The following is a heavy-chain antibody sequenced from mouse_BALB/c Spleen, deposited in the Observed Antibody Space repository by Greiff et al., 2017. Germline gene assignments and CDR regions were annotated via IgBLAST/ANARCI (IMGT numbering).Heavy chain of an antibody. V-gene: IGHV1-15*01. Sequence: VHLVESGAELVRPGASVTLSCKASGYTFTDYEMHWVQQTPVHGLEWIGAIDPETGGTAYNQKFKGKATLTADKSSSTAYMELRSLTSEDSAVYYCTRDGRYDEDAMDYWGQGTSVTVSS. D-gene: IGHD2-14*01. CDR1: GYTFTDYE. CDR3: TRDGRYDEDAMDY. J-gene: IGHJ4*01. CDR2: IDPETGGT.